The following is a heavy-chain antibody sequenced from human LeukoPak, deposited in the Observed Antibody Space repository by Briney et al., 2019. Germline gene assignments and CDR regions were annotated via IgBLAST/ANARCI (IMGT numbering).Heavy chain of an antibody. V-gene: IGHV4-59*01. CDR1: GGSISSYY. CDR3: ARGRFLEWLQFDY. CDR2: IYYSGST. J-gene: IGHJ4*02. D-gene: IGHD3-3*01. Sequence: PSETLSLTCTVSGGSISSYYWSWIRQPPGKGLEWIGYIYYSGSTNYNPSLKSRVTISVDTSKNQFSLKLSSVTAADTAVYYCARGRFLEWLQFDYWGQGTLVTVSS.